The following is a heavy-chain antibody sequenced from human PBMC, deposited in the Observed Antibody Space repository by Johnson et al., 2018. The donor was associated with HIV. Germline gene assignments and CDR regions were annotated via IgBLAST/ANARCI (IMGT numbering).Heavy chain of an antibody. D-gene: IGHD6-19*01. CDR2: ISYDGSNE. J-gene: IGHJ3*02. V-gene: IGHV3-30-3*01. Sequence: QVQLVESGGGVVQPGRSLKLSCAASGFIFDDYAMHWVRQTPGKGLEWMAIISYDGSNEYYADSVKGRFTISRDNSKNTLYLHMSSLRAEDTALYYCARDRFIAVTLSDAFDIWGQGTVVTVSS. CDR1: GFIFDDYA. CDR3: ARDRFIAVTLSDAFDI.